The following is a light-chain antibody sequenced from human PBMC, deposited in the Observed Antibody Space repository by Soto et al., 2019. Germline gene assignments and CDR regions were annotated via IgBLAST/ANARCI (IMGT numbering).Light chain of an antibody. CDR2: DAS. Sequence: EIVLTQSPATLSLSPGERATPSCRASQSVSSYLAWYQQKPGQAPRLLIYDASNRATGIPARFSGSGSGTDFTLTISSLEPEDFAVYYCQQRSNWPLTFGGGTRWIS. J-gene: IGKJ4*01. CDR1: QSVSSY. CDR3: QQRSNWPLT. V-gene: IGKV3-11*01.